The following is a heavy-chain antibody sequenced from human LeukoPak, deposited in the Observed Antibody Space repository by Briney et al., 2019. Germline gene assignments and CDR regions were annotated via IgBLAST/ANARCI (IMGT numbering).Heavy chain of an antibody. V-gene: IGHV4-61*02. CDR3: AREESSGYYYPNYFDY. D-gene: IGHD3-22*01. Sequence: SETPSLTCTVSGGSISSGSYYWSWIRQPAGKGLEWIGRIYTSGSTNYNPSLKSRVTISVDTSKNQFSLRLSSVTAADTAVYYCAREESSGYYYPNYFDYWGQGTLVTVSS. CDR1: GGSISSGSYY. J-gene: IGHJ4*02. CDR2: IYTSGST.